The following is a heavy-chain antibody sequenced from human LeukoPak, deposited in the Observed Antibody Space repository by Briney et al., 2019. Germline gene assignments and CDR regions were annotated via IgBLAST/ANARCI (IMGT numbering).Heavy chain of an antibody. CDR3: ARRAVGSGYCSSTSCYARIHNWFDP. J-gene: IGHJ5*02. CDR1: GDSVSSNSAA. V-gene: IGHV6-1*01. D-gene: IGHD2-2*01. Sequence: PSQTLSLTCAISGDSVSSNSAAWNWFRQSPSRGLEWLGRTYYRSKWYNDYAVSVKSRITINPDTSKNQFSLQLNSVTAADTAVYYCARRAVGSGYCSSTSCYARIHNWFDPWGQGTLVTVSS. CDR2: TYYRSKWYN.